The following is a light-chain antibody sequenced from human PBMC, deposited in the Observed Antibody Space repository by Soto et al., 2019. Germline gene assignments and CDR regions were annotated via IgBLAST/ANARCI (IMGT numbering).Light chain of an antibody. J-gene: IGKJ1*01. CDR1: QTISGW. Sequence: DIQMTQSPSTLSASVGDGVTITCRASQTISGWLAWYQQRPGEAPKLLISDASSLRSGVPSRFSGSGSGTEFTLTISSLQPDDFGSYYCQQYKSYPWTFGHGTTVEV. CDR3: QQYKSYPWT. V-gene: IGKV1-5*01. CDR2: DAS.